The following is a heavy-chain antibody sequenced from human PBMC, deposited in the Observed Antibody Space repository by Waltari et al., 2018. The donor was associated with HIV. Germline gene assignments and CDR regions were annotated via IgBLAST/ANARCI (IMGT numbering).Heavy chain of an antibody. Sequence: QVQLVQSGTEVKKSGASVKVSCKASGYTFTSYTIHWVRQAPGQRLEWMGWINAGTGKTKYSLKFQGRVTITRDTSASAAYMELSSLRSEDTALYYCAREFYSSSWENWFDPWGQGTLVTVSS. CDR1: GYTFTSYT. D-gene: IGHD6-13*01. V-gene: IGHV1-3*01. J-gene: IGHJ5*02. CDR3: AREFYSSSWENWFDP. CDR2: INAGTGKT.